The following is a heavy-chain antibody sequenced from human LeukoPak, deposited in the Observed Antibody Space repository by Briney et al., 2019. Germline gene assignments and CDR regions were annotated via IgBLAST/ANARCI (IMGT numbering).Heavy chain of an antibody. D-gene: IGHD3-22*01. J-gene: IGHJ3*02. V-gene: IGHV4-4*07. Sequence: SETLSLTCTVSGGSISSYYWSWIRQPAGKGLEWIGRIYTSGSTNYNPSLKSRVTMSVDTSKNQFSLKLSSVTAADTAVYYCARAVYPYYYDSADAFDIWGQGTMVTVSS. CDR2: IYTSGST. CDR3: ARAVYPYYYDSADAFDI. CDR1: GGSISSYY.